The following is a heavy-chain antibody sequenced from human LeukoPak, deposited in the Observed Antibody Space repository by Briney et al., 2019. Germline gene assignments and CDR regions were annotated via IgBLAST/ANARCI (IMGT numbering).Heavy chain of an antibody. Sequence: GGSLRLSCAASGFTFSSYGMHWVSQAPGKGLEWVAVISYDGSNKYYADSVKGRFTISRDNYKNTLYLQMNSMRAEDTAVYYCAKDIVVVVAAYFDYWGQGTLVTVSS. D-gene: IGHD2-15*01. CDR1: GFTFSSYG. CDR3: AKDIVVVVAAYFDY. CDR2: ISYDGSNK. J-gene: IGHJ4*02. V-gene: IGHV3-30*18.